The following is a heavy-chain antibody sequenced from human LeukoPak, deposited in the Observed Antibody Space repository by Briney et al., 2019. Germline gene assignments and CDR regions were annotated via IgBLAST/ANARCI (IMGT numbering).Heavy chain of an antibody. J-gene: IGHJ4*02. D-gene: IGHD2-21*01. V-gene: IGHV4-34*01. Sequence: PSETLSLTCAVYGGSFSGYYWSWIRQPPGKGLEWIGEINHSGSTNYNPSLKSRVTISVDTSKNQFSLKLSSVTAADTAVFCCARTAWYSFDYWGQGTLVTVSS. CDR3: ARTAWYSFDY. CDR1: GGSFSGYY. CDR2: INHSGST.